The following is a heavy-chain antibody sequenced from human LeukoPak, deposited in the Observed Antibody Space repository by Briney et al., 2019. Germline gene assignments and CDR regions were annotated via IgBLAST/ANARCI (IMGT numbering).Heavy chain of an antibody. CDR2: IYYTGST. V-gene: IGHV4-61*01. CDR1: GGSVSSGSFY. CDR3: ARDTGYCSGGSCYHNYFDF. D-gene: IGHD2-15*01. Sequence: SETLSLTCTVSGGSVSSGSFYWSWIRQTPGKGLEWIGYIYYTGSTNYNPSLKSRVTISVDTSKNQFSLKLSSVTAADTAVYYCARDTGYCSGGSCYHNYFDFWGQGALVTVSS. J-gene: IGHJ4*02.